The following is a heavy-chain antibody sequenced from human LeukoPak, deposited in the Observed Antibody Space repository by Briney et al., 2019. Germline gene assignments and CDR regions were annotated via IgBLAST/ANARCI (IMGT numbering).Heavy chain of an antibody. CDR2: INHSGST. D-gene: IGHD3-22*01. CDR3: ARKDDSSGYPFDY. J-gene: IGHJ4*02. V-gene: IGHV4-34*01. Sequence: PSETLSLTCAVYGGSFSGYYWSWIRQPPGKGLEWIGEINHSGSTNYNPPLKSRVTISVDTSKNQFSLKLSSVTAADTAVYYCARKDDSSGYPFDYWGQGTLVTVSS. CDR1: GGSFSGYY.